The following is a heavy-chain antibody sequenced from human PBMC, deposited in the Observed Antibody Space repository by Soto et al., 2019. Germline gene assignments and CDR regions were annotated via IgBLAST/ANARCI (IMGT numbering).Heavy chain of an antibody. CDR3: ARESEDLTSNFDY. J-gene: IGHJ4*02. CDR1: GFTFTRYS. CDR2: ISSNTNYI. V-gene: IGHV3-21*01. Sequence: EVQLVESGGGLVKPGGSLRLSCAASGFTFTRYSMNWVRQAPGKGLEWGSSISSNTNYIYYADSMKGRFTVSRDNAKNSVYLEMNSLSAEDTAVYYCARESEDLTSNFDYWGQGTLVTVSS.